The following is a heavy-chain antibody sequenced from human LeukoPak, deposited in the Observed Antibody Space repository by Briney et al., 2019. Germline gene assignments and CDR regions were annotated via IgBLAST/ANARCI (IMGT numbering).Heavy chain of an antibody. V-gene: IGHV3-64*01. CDR3: ARTGYLDTARYYYYYYMDV. J-gene: IGHJ6*03. Sequence: PGGSLRLSCAASGFTFSSYAMHWVRQAPGKGLEYVSAISSNGGSTYYANSVKGRFTISRDNSKNTLYLQMGSLRAEDMAVYYCARTGYLDTARYYYYYYMDVWGKGTTVTVSS. CDR2: ISSNGGST. CDR1: GFTFSSYA. D-gene: IGHD5-18*01.